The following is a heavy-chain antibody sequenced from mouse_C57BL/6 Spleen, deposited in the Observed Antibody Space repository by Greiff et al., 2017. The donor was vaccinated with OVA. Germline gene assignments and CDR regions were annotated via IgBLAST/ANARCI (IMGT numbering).Heavy chain of an antibody. CDR1: GFSLTSYG. CDR3: ASSDYYGSSPYAMDY. CDR2: IWSGGST. J-gene: IGHJ4*01. V-gene: IGHV2-2*01. D-gene: IGHD1-1*01. Sequence: VQLQQSGPGLVQPSQSLSITCTVSGFSLTSYGVHWVRQSPGKGLEWLGVIWSGGSTDYNAAFISRLSISKDNSKSQVFFKMNSLQADDTAIYYCASSDYYGSSPYAMDYWGQGTSVTVSS.